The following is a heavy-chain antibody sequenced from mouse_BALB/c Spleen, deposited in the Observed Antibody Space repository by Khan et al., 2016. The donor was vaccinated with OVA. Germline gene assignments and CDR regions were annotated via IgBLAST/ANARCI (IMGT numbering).Heavy chain of an antibody. V-gene: IGHV1-31*01. CDR1: GYSFTSYY. J-gene: IGHJ3*01. Sequence: VQLQQPGPELMKPGASVKISCKASGYSFTSYYIHWVKQSLGKTLEWIGYIDPFNGGSTYNQKFKGKATLTVDESSSTAYIHLSSLTSEDSAVYYWTRHSSTSWFAYWGQGTLVTVSA. CDR3: TRHSSTSWFAY. D-gene: IGHD1-1*01. CDR2: IDPFNGGS.